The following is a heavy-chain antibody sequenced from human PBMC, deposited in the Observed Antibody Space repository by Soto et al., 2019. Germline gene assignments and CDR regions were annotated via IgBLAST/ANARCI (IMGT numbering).Heavy chain of an antibody. J-gene: IGHJ6*02. V-gene: IGHV3-33*01. CDR2: IWYDGSNK. Sequence: GRALRLSCAAAGFTFSSYGMHWVRQAPGKGLEWVAVIWYDGSNKYYADSVKGRVTISRDSSKDTLYLQMNSLRAEDTAVYYCGRQALKQLEGAHYYDGLDVWRHGTTVTAAS. D-gene: IGHD6-6*01. CDR3: GRQALKQLEGAHYYDGLDV. CDR1: GFTFSSYG.